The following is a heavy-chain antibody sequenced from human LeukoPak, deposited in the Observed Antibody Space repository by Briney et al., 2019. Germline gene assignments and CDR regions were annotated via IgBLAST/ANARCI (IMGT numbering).Heavy chain of an antibody. Sequence: KPSETLSLTCTVSGGSISSGDYYWSWIRQPPGKGLEWIGYIYDSANTYYSPSLKSRVTISVDTSKNQSSLKLSSVTAADTAVYYCARDQGGSFVYGLDVWGQGTTVTVSS. V-gene: IGHV4-30-4*01. J-gene: IGHJ6*02. CDR2: IYDSANT. CDR1: GGSISSGDYY. D-gene: IGHD2-15*01. CDR3: ARDQGGSFVYGLDV.